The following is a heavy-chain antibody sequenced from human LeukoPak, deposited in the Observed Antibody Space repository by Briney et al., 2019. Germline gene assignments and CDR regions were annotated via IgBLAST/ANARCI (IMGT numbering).Heavy chain of an antibody. V-gene: IGHV4-59*01. J-gene: IGHJ4*02. CDR1: GDSISGYY. CDR3: ARDLGYSYGYFDY. D-gene: IGHD5-18*01. CDR2: IYYSGST. Sequence: PSETLSLTCTVSGDSISGYYWSWIRQPPGKGLEWIGYIYYSGSTNYNPSPKSRVTISVDTSKNQFSLKLSSVTAADTAVYYCARDLGYSYGYFDYWGQGTLVTVSS.